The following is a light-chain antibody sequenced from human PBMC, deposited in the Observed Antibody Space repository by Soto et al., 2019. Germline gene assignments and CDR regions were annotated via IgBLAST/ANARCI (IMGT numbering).Light chain of an antibody. CDR1: SSDVGGYNY. CDR3: SSYTSSSTPWV. V-gene: IGLV2-14*01. Sequence: ALTQPASVSGSPGQSITISCTGTSSDVGGYNYVSWYQQHPGKAPKLMIYEVSNRPSGVSNRFSGSKSGNTASLTISGLQAEDEADYYCSSYTSSSTPWVFGTGTKVTVL. J-gene: IGLJ1*01. CDR2: EVS.